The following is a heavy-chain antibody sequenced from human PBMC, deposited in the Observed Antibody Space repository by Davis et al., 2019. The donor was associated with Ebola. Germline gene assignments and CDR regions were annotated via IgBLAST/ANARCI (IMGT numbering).Heavy chain of an antibody. V-gene: IGHV4-34*01. J-gene: IGHJ4*02. D-gene: IGHD6-19*01. Sequence: SETLSLTCAVYGGSFSGYYWSWIRQSPGKGLEWMGEVNDSGGTNYNPSLKSRVTISADTSKNQFSLKLNSVTAADTAVYYCTRTTRDSGWFIDFWGRGTRVTVSS. CDR3: TRTTRDSGWFIDF. CDR1: GGSFSGYY. CDR2: VNDSGGT.